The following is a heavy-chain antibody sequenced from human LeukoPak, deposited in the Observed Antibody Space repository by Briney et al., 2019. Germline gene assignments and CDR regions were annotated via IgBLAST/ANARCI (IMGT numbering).Heavy chain of an antibody. CDR3: VRDWGYDSSGYWQKYFDT. V-gene: IGHV3-74*01. D-gene: IGHD3-22*01. Sequence: GGSLRLSCATSGFTFTTFWMHWVRQAPGKGLVRVSRINHDGSSTNYADSVKGRFTISRDNAKNTVYLQMNSLRAEDTAVYYCVRDWGYDSSGYWQKYFDTWGQGTLVTVSS. CDR1: GFTFTTFW. J-gene: IGHJ4*02. CDR2: INHDGSST.